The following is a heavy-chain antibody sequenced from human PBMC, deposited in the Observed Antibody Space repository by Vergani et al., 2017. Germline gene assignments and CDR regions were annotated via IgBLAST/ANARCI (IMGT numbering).Heavy chain of an antibody. V-gene: IGHV5-51*01. Sequence: EVQLVQSGAEVKKPGESLKISCKGSGSSFTSYWIGWVRQMPGKGLEWMGIIYPGDSDTRYSPSFQGQVTISADKSISTAYLQWSSLKASDTAMYYCARRDCSSTSCYEGWFDPWGQGTLVTVSS. D-gene: IGHD2-2*01. CDR3: ARRDCSSTSCYEGWFDP. J-gene: IGHJ5*02. CDR1: GSSFTSYW. CDR2: IYPGDSDT.